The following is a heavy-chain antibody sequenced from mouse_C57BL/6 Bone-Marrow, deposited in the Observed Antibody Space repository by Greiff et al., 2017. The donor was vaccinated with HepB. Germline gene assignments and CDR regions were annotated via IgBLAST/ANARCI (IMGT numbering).Heavy chain of an antibody. CDR3: ARRGFNWDWYFDV. V-gene: IGHV1-39*01. CDR1: GYSFTDYN. D-gene: IGHD4-1*01. Sequence: VHVKQSGPELVKPGASVKISCKASGYSFTDYNMNWVKQSNGKSLEWIGVINPNYGTTSYNQKFKGKATLTVDQSSSTAYMQLNSLTSEESAVYYCARRGFNWDWYFDVWGTGTTVTVSS. J-gene: IGHJ1*03. CDR2: INPNYGTT.